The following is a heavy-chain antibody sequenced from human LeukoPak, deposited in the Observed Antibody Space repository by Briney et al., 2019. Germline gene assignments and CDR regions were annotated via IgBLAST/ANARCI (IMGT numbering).Heavy chain of an antibody. CDR3: ARDRCSGGSCYHDY. J-gene: IGHJ4*02. D-gene: IGHD2-15*01. Sequence: AGGSLRLSCAASGFTFSSYSMNWVRQAPGKGLEWVSYISSSSSTIYYADSVKGRFTISRDNAKNSLYLQMNSLRDEDTAVYYCARDRCSGGSCYHDYWGQGTLVTVSS. CDR2: ISSSSSTI. CDR1: GFTFSSYS. V-gene: IGHV3-48*02.